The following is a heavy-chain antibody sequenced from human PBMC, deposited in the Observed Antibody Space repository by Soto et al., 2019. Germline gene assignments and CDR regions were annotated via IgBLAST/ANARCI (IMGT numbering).Heavy chain of an antibody. V-gene: IGHV4-34*01. CDR2: INHSGST. CDR1: GGSFSGYY. Sequence: SETLSLTCAVYGGSFSGYYRSWIRQPPGKGLEWIGEINHSGSTNYNPSLKSRVTISVDTSKNQFSLKLSSVTAADTAVYYCVIFVYWGQGTLVTVSS. D-gene: IGHD3-3*01. CDR3: VIFVY. J-gene: IGHJ4*02.